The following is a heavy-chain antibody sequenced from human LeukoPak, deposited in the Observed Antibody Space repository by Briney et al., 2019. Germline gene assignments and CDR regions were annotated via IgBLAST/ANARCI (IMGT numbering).Heavy chain of an antibody. CDR3: ARDVGNNALDI. Sequence: SETLSLTCTVSGGSINSYYWSWIRQPPGEGLEWIGYIHYTGRTNYNPSLKSRVTISVDTSKNQFSLKLSSVTGADTAVYYCARDVGNNALDIWGQGTMVTVSS. CDR2: IHYTGRT. D-gene: IGHD2-15*01. V-gene: IGHV4-59*01. CDR1: GGSINSYY. J-gene: IGHJ3*02.